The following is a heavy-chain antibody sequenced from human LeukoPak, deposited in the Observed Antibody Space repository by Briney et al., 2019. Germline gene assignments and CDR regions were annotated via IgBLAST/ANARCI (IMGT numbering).Heavy chain of an antibody. CDR1: GYTFTSYA. CDR2: INTNTGNP. Sequence: ASVKVSCKASGYTFTSYAMNWVRQAPGQGLEWMGWINTNTGNPTYAQGFTGRFVFSLDTSVSTAYLQISSLKAEDTAVYYCAGDRTSDYYYGSGSYYNPPSDWGQGTLVTVSS. J-gene: IGHJ4*02. V-gene: IGHV7-4-1*02. D-gene: IGHD3-10*01. CDR3: AGDRTSDYYYGSGSYYNPPSD.